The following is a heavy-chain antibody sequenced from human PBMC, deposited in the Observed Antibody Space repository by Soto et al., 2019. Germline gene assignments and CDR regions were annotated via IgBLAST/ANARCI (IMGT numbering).Heavy chain of an antibody. Sequence: QFQLVQSGAEVKKPGASVKVSCKASGYNFTRFGISWVRQAPGHGLEWLGWMGPHKGHTRQSQKFKGRLTMTTGASMNTAYIELRRLTSDHTALYYSGREVQKVAQEDYYKFNDMDVWGKGTTVNVSS. D-gene: IGHD5-12*01. CDR2: MGPHKGHT. J-gene: IGHJ6*04. CDR3: GREVQKVAQEDYYKFNDMDV. V-gene: IGHV1-18*01. CDR1: GYNFTRFG.